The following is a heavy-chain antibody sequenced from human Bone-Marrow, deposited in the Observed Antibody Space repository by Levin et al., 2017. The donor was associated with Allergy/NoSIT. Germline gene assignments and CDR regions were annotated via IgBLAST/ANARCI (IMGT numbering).Heavy chain of an antibody. D-gene: IGHD3-10*01. CDR2: IYYSGIT. CDR1: GGSISGFY. J-gene: IGHJ6*02. V-gene: IGHV4-59*08. Sequence: GSLRLSCAVSGGSISGFYWSWIRQPPGKGLEWIGYIYYSGITNYDPSLKSRLTISVDTSKNQFSLNLNSVTAAATAVYFCARLNRMTLVRGQTYYYHSMDVWGQGTTVTVSS. CDR3: ARLNRMTLVRGQTYYYHSMDV.